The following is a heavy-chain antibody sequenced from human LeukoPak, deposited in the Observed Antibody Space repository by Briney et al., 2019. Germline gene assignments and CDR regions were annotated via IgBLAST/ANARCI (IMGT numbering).Heavy chain of an antibody. CDR3: AKERTSRWATMIVVVITGFDY. CDR1: GFTFSSYA. D-gene: IGHD3-22*01. Sequence: GGSLRLSCAASGFTFSSYATSWVRQAPGKGLEWVSAISGSGGSTYYADSVKGRFTISRDNSKNTLYLQMNSLRAEDTAVYYCAKERTSRWATMIVVVITGFDYWGQGTLVTVSS. J-gene: IGHJ4*02. V-gene: IGHV3-23*01. CDR2: ISGSGGST.